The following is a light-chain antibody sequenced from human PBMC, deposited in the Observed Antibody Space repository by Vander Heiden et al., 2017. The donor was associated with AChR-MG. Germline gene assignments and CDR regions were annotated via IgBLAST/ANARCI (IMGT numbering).Light chain of an antibody. J-gene: IGLJ3*02. CDR2: AKN. CDR3: QSYDTRLSGWV. Sequence: QSVLTQPPPVSGAPRQRVTISRTGRSSHIGAGYDVHWYQQFPGTAPKLLINAKNNRPSGVPDRFSGSKSDTSASLAITGLQAEDEADYYCQSYDTRLSGWVFGGGTKLTVL. V-gene: IGLV1-40*01. CDR1: SSHIGAGYD.